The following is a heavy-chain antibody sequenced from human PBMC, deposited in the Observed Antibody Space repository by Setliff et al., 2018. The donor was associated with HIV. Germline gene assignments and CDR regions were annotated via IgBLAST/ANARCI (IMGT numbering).Heavy chain of an antibody. CDR1: GGSISSGSYY. Sequence: SETLSLTCSVSGGSISSGSYYWGWIRQPPGKGLEWIGRMYYSGTTYDNPSLQSRVSISVDTSKNQFSLKLTSMTAADTAVYYCAKTSVGATGLYAFDIWGQGTMVT. CDR3: AKTSVGATGLYAFDI. CDR2: MYYSGTT. V-gene: IGHV4-39*01. D-gene: IGHD1-26*01. J-gene: IGHJ3*02.